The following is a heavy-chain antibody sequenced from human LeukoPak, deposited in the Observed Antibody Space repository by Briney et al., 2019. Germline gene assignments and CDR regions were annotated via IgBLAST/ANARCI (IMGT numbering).Heavy chain of an antibody. CDR3: AREAGRVGSYFPYYFDY. Sequence: GGSPRLSCAASGFTFSSYSMNWVRQAPGKGLEWVSYIGNSGSTIYYADSVKGRFTISRDNAKNSLYLQMNSLRAEDTAVYYCAREAGRVGSYFPYYFDYWGQGTLVTVSS. CDR1: GFTFSSYS. J-gene: IGHJ4*02. CDR2: IGNSGSTI. V-gene: IGHV3-48*04. D-gene: IGHD3-10*01.